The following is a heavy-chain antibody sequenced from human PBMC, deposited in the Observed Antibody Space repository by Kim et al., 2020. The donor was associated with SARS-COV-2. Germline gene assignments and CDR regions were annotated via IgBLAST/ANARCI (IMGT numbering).Heavy chain of an antibody. J-gene: IGHJ4*02. CDR2: IYYSGNT. Sequence: SETLSLTCPVSGGSVSSGSYFWSWIRQPPGKGLEWIGYIYYSGNTNYNPSLKSRVTMSVDTSKNQFSLKLRSVTAADTAVYYCARAPNDFWSGYPYYFDYWGPRPLAPVPS. CDR1: GGSVSSGSYF. CDR3: ARAPNDFWSGYPYYFDY. V-gene: IGHV4-61*01. D-gene: IGHD3-3*01.